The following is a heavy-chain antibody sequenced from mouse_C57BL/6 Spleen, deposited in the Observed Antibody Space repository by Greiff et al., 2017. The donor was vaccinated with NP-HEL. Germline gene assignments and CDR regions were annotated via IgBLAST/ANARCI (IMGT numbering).Heavy chain of an antibody. J-gene: IGHJ2*01. V-gene: IGHV6-3*01. D-gene: IGHD2-2*01. CDR2: IRLKSDNYAT. Sequence: EVQLVESGGGLVQPGGSMKLSCVASGFTFSNYWMNWVRQSPEKGLEWVAQIRLKSDNYATHYAESVKGRFTISRDDSKSSVYLQMNNLRAEDTGIYYCTGRSTMVNYFDYWGQGTTLTVSS. CDR3: TGRSTMVNYFDY. CDR1: GFTFSNYW.